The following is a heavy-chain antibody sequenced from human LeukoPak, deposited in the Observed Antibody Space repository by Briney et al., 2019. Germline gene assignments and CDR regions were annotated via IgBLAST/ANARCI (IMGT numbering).Heavy chain of an antibody. D-gene: IGHD3-3*01. CDR3: ARDGVASYYYYYYMDV. V-gene: IGHV1-2*02. J-gene: IGHJ6*03. CDR2: INPNSGGT. Sequence: ASVKVSCKASGYTFTGYYMHWVRQAPGQGLEWMGWINPNSGGTNYAQKFQGRVTMTRDTSISTAYMELSRLRSGDTAVYYCARDGVASYYYYYYMDVWGKGTTVTVSS. CDR1: GYTFTGYY.